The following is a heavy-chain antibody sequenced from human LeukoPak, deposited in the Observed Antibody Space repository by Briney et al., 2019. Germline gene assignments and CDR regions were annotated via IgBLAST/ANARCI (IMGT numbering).Heavy chain of an antibody. J-gene: IGHJ4*02. CDR3: ARLAVAGNWGYYFDY. D-gene: IGHD6-19*01. CDR2: PSGRST. V-gene: IGHV1-46*01. Sequence: PSGRSTLYPQHFHRTLTITPHTSTSTAYLELRSLRSDDTAVYYCARLAVAGNWGYYFDYWGQGTLVTVSS.